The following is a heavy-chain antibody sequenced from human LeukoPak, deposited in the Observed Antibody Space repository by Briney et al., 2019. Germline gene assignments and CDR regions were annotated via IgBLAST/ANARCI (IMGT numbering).Heavy chain of an antibody. CDR1: GGSISSSSYY. V-gene: IGHV4-61*05. CDR3: ARVGATLYYYYYMDV. D-gene: IGHD1-26*01. CDR2: IYYSGST. Sequence: SETLSLTCTVSGGSISSSSYYWGWIRQPPGKGLEWIGYIYYSGSTNYNPSLKSRVTISVDTSKNQFSLKLSSVTAADTAVYYCARVGATLYYYYYMDVWGKGTTVTVSS. J-gene: IGHJ6*03.